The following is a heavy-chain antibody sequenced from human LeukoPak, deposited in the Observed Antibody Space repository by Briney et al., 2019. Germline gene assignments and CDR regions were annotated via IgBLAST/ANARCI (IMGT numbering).Heavy chain of an antibody. CDR1: GGSISSYY. Sequence: SETLSLTCTVSGGSISSYYWSWIRQPPGKGLEWIGYIYYSGSTNYNPSLKSRVTISVDTSKNQFSLKLSSVTAADTAVYYCASFSSGYPFDYWGQGTLVTVSS. CDR2: IYYSGST. D-gene: IGHD3-22*01. J-gene: IGHJ4*02. CDR3: ASFSSGYPFDY. V-gene: IGHV4-59*12.